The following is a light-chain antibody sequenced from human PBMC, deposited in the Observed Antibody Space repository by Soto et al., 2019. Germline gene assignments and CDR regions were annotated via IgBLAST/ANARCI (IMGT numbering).Light chain of an antibody. Sequence: QSVLTQPPSASGSPGQSVTISCTGTSSDVGGYNYVSWYQQHPGKAPKLMIYEVSKRPSGVPDRFSGSKSGNTASLTVSGLQDEDEADYYCSSYAGSNTHVVFGGGTKLTVL. CDR3: SSYAGSNTHVV. CDR1: SSDVGGYNY. J-gene: IGLJ2*01. CDR2: EVS. V-gene: IGLV2-8*01.